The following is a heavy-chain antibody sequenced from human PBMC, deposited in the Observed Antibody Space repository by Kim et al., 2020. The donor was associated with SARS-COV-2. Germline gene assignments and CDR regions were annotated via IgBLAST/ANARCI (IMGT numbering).Heavy chain of an antibody. CDR3: SADPLHSGHVSFYYGMDV. J-gene: IGHJ6*01. CDR1: GFTFTSSA. V-gene: IGHV1-58*01. Sequence: SVKVSCKASGFTFTSSAVQWVRQARGQRLEWIGRIVVGSGNTNYAQKFQERVTSTRDMSTRTAHMELSSLRSEDTAVYYFSADPLHSGHVSFYYGMDVW. CDR2: IVVGSGNT. D-gene: IGHD5-12*01.